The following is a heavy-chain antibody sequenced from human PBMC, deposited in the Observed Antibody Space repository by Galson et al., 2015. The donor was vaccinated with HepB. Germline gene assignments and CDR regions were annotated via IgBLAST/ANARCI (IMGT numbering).Heavy chain of an antibody. J-gene: IGHJ6*03. D-gene: IGHD2-21*01. Sequence: QSGAEVKKPGESLKISCEASGYIFTSYWIGWVRQMPGKGLEWMGIIYPGDSYTTYIRYSPSFQGQVTIAADMSISTAYLQWSSLKASDTATYYCVRASCSGGGCQGLPTDYYYYMDVWGKGTTVTVSS. CDR1: GYIFTSYW. CDR3: VRASCSGGGCQGLPTDYYYYMDV. CDR2: IYPGDSYTTYI. V-gene: IGHV5-51*03.